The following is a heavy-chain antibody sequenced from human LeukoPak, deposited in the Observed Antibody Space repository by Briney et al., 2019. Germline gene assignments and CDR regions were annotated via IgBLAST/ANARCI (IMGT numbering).Heavy chain of an antibody. Sequence: SETLSLTCTVSGYSISSGYYWGWIRQPPGKGLEWIGSIYHSGSTYYNPSLKSRVTISVDTSKSQFSLKLSSVTAADTAVYYCARVSYSRSYDYWYFDLWGRGTLVTVSS. CDR3: ARVSYSRSYDYWYFDL. CDR1: GYSISSGYY. V-gene: IGHV4-38-2*02. CDR2: IYHSGST. D-gene: IGHD6-13*01. J-gene: IGHJ2*01.